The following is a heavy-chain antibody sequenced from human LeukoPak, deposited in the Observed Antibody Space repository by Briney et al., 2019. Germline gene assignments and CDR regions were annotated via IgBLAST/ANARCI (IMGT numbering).Heavy chain of an antibody. CDR1: GFIFSSYS. J-gene: IGHJ4*02. CDR2: ISSSSTTI. Sequence: GGSLRLSCAASGFIFSSYSMKWVRQAPGKGLEWVSYISSSSTTIYYADSVKGRFTISRDNAKNSLYLQMNSLRAEDTAVYYCARDDRNGRIDYWGQGTLVTVSS. V-gene: IGHV3-48*01. CDR3: ARDDRNGRIDY. D-gene: IGHD1-14*01.